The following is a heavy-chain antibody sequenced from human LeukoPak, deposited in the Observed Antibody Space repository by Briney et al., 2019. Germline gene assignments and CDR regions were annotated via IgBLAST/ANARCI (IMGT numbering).Heavy chain of an antibody. V-gene: IGHV1-2*06. CDR3: ARDPYCGGDCYLAS. D-gene: IGHD2-21*02. CDR1: GHTFTGYY. Sequence: GASVKVSCKASGHTFTGYYMHWVRQAPGQGLEWMGRINPNSGGTNYAQKFQGRVTMTRDTSISTAYMELSRLRSDDTAVYYCARDPYCGGDCYLASWGQGTLVTVSS. J-gene: IGHJ5*02. CDR2: INPNSGGT.